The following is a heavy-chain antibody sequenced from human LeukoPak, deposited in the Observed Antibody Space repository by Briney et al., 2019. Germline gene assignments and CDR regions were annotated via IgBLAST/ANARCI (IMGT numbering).Heavy chain of an antibody. CDR1: GFTFSSYG. CDR2: IWYDGSNK. V-gene: IGHV3-33*01. CDR3: ARDTGDYDSPNPFYYYYYGMDV. D-gene: IGHD3-22*01. Sequence: PRGSLRLSCAASGFTFSSYGMHWVRQAPGKGLEWVAVIWYDGSNKYYADSVKGQFTISRDNSKNTLYLQMNSLRAEDTAVYYCARDTGDYDSPNPFYYYYYGMDVWGQGTTVTVSS. J-gene: IGHJ6*02.